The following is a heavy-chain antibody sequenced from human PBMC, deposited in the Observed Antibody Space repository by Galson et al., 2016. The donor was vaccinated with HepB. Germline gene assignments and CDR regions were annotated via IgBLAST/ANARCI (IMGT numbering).Heavy chain of an antibody. Sequence: SLRLSCAASGFTFDDYAMHWVRQAPGKGLEWVSGISWNSGSIGYADSVKGRFTISRDNAKNSLYLQMNSPRAEDTALYYCAKDPTLGYCSSTSCYFGYFQHWGQGTLVTVSS. V-gene: IGHV3-9*01. CDR1: GFTFDDYA. D-gene: IGHD2-2*01. J-gene: IGHJ1*01. CDR3: AKDPTLGYCSSTSCYFGYFQH. CDR2: ISWNSGSI.